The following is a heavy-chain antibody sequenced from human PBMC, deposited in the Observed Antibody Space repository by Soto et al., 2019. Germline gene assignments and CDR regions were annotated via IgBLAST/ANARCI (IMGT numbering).Heavy chain of an antibody. CDR2: ISYSGGST. CDR3: ARGDDFWGYYYYGMDV. D-gene: IGHD3-3*01. Sequence: GGSLRLSCAASGFTFSSYAMSWVRQAPGKGLEWVSAISYSGGSTYYADSVKGRFTISRDNSKNTLYLQMNSLRAEDTAVYYCARGDDFWGYYYYGMDVWGQGTTVTVSS. V-gene: IGHV3-23*01. CDR1: GFTFSSYA. J-gene: IGHJ6*02.